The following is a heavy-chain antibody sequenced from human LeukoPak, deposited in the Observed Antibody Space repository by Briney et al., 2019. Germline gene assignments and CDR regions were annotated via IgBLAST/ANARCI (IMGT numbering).Heavy chain of an antibody. V-gene: IGHV4-59*01. CDR2: IYYSGST. CDR3: ARAGTGIAAAGDGFDY. Sequence: KPSETLSLTSTVSGGSISSYYWSWIRQPPGKGLERIWYIYYSGSTNYNPSLKSRVTISVDTSKNQFSLKLSSVTAADTAVYYCARAGTGIAAAGDGFDYWGQGTLVTVSS. D-gene: IGHD6-13*01. J-gene: IGHJ4*02. CDR1: GGSISSYY.